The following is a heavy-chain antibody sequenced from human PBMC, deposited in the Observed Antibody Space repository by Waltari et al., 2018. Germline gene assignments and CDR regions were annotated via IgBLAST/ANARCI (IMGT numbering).Heavy chain of an antibody. V-gene: IGHV3-30*02. Sequence: QVQLVESGGGVVQPGGSLRPSCEASGFAFSHYGMHWVRQAPGKGLEWVAFIRYDGSDKYYAESVKGRFTISRDNSQNTVYLQMNSQREDETAVYYCWAVSDGFDLWGQGTRVTVSS. D-gene: IGHD6-19*01. CDR2: IRYDGSDK. CDR3: WAVSDGFDL. CDR1: GFAFSHYG. J-gene: IGHJ3*01.